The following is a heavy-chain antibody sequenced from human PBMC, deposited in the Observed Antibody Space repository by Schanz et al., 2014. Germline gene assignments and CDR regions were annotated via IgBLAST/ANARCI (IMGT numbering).Heavy chain of an antibody. CDR3: ASSSYRLLSYYYAMDV. V-gene: IGHV3-11*01. Sequence: QVQLEESGGGLVTPGGSLRLSCAASGFTFSDYYMSWVRQAPGKGLECISYISSPGTTIYYADSVKGRFTISRDNAENSLYLQMRSLGAEDTAVYYCASSSYRLLSYYYAMDVWGQGTTVTVSS. D-gene: IGHD1-26*01. J-gene: IGHJ6*02. CDR1: GFTFSDYY. CDR2: ISSPGTTI.